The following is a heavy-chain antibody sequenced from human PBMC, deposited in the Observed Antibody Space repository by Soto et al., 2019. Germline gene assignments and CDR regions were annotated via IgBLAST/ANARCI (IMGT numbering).Heavy chain of an antibody. CDR2: TYYRSKWYN. Sequence: SQTLSLPCAISGDSVSSNSAAWNWIRQSPSRGLEWLGRTYYRSKWYNDYAVSVKSRITINPDTSKNQFSLQLNSVTPEDTAVYYCARSPYSSSSGGFDYWGQGTLVTVSS. J-gene: IGHJ4*02. V-gene: IGHV6-1*01. CDR3: ARSPYSSSSGGFDY. D-gene: IGHD6-6*01. CDR1: GDSVSSNSAA.